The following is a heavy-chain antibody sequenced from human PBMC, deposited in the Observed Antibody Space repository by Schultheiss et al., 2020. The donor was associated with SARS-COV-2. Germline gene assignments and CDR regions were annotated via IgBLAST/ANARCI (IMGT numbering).Heavy chain of an antibody. V-gene: IGHV4-39*01. CDR2: MYYTGST. D-gene: IGHD2-2*01. CDR3: ARHLYSTSGNYFYYYLGV. CDR1: GDSFRSSSYY. J-gene: IGHJ6*03. Sequence: SETLSLTCTVSGDSFRSSSYYWGWIRQPPEKGLEWLASMYYTGSTYYNPSLKSRVTISVDRSKNQFSLKLSPVTAADTAVYYCARHLYSTSGNYFYYYLGVWSKGGTVTVAS.